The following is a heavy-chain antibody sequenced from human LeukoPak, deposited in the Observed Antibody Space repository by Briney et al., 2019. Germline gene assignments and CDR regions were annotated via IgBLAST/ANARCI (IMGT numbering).Heavy chain of an antibody. D-gene: IGHD1-26*01. CDR2: IKQDGTDK. V-gene: IGHV3-7*03. CDR3: ARDWYSGSYDY. Sequence: GGSLRLSCAGSGFTFSTYWMCWVRQAPGKGLDWVANIKQDGTDKYYVDSVKGRFTISRDNAKNSLYLQMNSLRAEDTAVYYCARDWYSGSYDYWGQGTLVTVSS. CDR1: GFTFSTYW. J-gene: IGHJ4*02.